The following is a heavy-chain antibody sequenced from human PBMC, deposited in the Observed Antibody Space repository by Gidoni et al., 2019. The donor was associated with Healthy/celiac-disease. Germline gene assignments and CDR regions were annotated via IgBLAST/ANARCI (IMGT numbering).Heavy chain of an antibody. D-gene: IGHD2-15*01. CDR1: GGSISSYY. J-gene: IGHJ3*02. Sequence: QVQLQESGPGLVKPSETLSLTCTVSGGSISSYYWSWIRQPPGKGLEWIGYIYYSGSTNYNPSLKSRVTISVDTSKNQFSLKLSSVTAADTAVYYCARARAYCSGGSCYLGDAFDIWGQGTMVTVSS. CDR3: ARARAYCSGGSCYLGDAFDI. V-gene: IGHV4-59*01. CDR2: IYYSGST.